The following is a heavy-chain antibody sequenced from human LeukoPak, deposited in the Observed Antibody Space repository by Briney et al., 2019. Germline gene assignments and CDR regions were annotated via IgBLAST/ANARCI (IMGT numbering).Heavy chain of an antibody. CDR2: IYYNGNT. V-gene: IGHV4-59*01. CDR1: GGSISSYY. Sequence: SETLSLTCTVSGGSISSYYWSWIRQPPGKGLEWIGYIYYNGNTNYNPSLKSRVTISVDTSKKQFSLKLSSVTAADTAVYYCAGSGYSGYDHFDYWGQGTLVTVSS. D-gene: IGHD5-12*01. CDR3: AGSGYSGYDHFDY. J-gene: IGHJ4*02.